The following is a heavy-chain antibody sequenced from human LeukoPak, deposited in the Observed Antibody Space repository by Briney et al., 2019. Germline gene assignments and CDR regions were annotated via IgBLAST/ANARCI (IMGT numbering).Heavy chain of an antibody. J-gene: IGHJ4*02. Sequence: GGSLRLSCTASGFTFSTSGIHWVRQGPAKGLEWVAFIRSDGSNTYYADSVKGRFTISRDNSKNTLYLQMTSLRAEDTALYYCANFLKAPDCSNGVCRGYWGQGTLVIVSS. CDR1: GFTFSTSG. CDR2: IRSDGSNT. V-gene: IGHV3-30*02. CDR3: ANFLKAPDCSNGVCRGY. D-gene: IGHD2-8*01.